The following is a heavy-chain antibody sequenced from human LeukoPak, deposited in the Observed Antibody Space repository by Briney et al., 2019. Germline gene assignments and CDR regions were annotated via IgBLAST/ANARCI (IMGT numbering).Heavy chain of an antibody. D-gene: IGHD3-3*01. CDR1: GGTFSSYA. J-gene: IGHJ6*02. CDR3: ATAGLFTIFGVVITYYYGMDV. V-gene: IGHV1-24*01. Sequence: GASVKVSCKASGGTFSSYAVSWVRQAPGQGLEWMGGFDPEDGETIYAQKFQGRVTMTEDTSTDTAYMELSSLRSEDTAVYYCATAGLFTIFGVVITYYYGMDVWGQGTTVTVSS. CDR2: FDPEDGET.